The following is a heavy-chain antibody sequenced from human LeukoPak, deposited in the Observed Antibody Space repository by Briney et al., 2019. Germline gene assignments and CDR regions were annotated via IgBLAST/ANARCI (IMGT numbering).Heavy chain of an antibody. CDR2: INWNGGST. CDR3: AKLLYYYDSSQPY. CDR1: GFTFDDYG. D-gene: IGHD3-22*01. V-gene: IGHV3-20*04. Sequence: PGGSLRLSCAASGFTFDDYGMSWVRQAPGKGLEWVSGINWNGGSTGYADSVKGRFTISRDNAKNSLYLQMNSLRAEDTAVYYCAKLLYYYDSSQPYWGQGTLVTVSS. J-gene: IGHJ4*02.